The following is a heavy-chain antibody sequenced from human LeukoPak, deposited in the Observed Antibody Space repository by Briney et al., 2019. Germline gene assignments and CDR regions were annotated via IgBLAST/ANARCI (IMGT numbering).Heavy chain of an antibody. CDR1: GGSFSGYY. D-gene: IGHD5-12*01. Sequence: SETLSLTCAVYGGSFSGYYWSWIRHPPGKGLEGIGEINHSGSTNYNPSLKSRVTISLYTSKNQFSLKLRSVPAADTAVYYCARGRIAIWLRLAPLFDYWGQGTLVTVSS. CDR3: ARGRIAIWLRLAPLFDY. CDR2: INHSGST. V-gene: IGHV4-34*01. J-gene: IGHJ4*02.